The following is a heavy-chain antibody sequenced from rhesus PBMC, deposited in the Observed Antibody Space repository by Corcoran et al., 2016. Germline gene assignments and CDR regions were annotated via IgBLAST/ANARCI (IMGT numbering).Heavy chain of an antibody. CDR1: GGSISRNY. Sequence: QVQLQESGPGLVKPSETLSLPCAVSGGSISRNYWSWIRPPPGKGLGWIGRISGSGGSTDYNPSLKSRVTISTDTSKNQFSLKLSSVTAADTAVYYCARIEFWSGYSFFASWGQGVLVTVSS. CDR3: ARIEFWSGYSFFAS. J-gene: IGHJ4*01. CDR2: ISGSGGST. D-gene: IGHD3-3*01. V-gene: IGHV4-173*01.